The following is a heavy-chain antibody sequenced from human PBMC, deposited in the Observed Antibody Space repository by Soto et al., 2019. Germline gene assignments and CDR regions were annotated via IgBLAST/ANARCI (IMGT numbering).Heavy chain of an antibody. J-gene: IGHJ4*02. V-gene: IGHV1-18*01. CDR2: ISTDNGNT. CDR1: GYTFSIYG. Sequence: QVQLVQSGAEVKKPGASVKVSCKASGYTFSIYGVSWVRQAPGQGLEWMGWISTDNGNTKYAQKVQGRVTLTADTCKSTAFMELRGLRSDDTAMYYCARDLDGGDPFDYWGQGTLVSVSS. CDR3: ARDLDGGDPFDY. D-gene: IGHD2-21*02.